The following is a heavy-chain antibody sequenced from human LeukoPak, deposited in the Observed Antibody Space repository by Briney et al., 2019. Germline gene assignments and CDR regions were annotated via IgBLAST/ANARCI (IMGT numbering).Heavy chain of an antibody. D-gene: IGHD2-21*02. CDR1: GGSFSGYY. Sequence: SETLSLTCAVYGGSFSGYYWSWIRQPPGKGLEWIGEINHSGSTNYNPSLKSRVTISVDTSKNQFSLKLYSVTAADTSVFYCARVAVVTWGYYFDYWGQGSLFTVSS. CDR2: INHSGST. V-gene: IGHV4-34*01. CDR3: ARVAVVTWGYYFDY. J-gene: IGHJ4*02.